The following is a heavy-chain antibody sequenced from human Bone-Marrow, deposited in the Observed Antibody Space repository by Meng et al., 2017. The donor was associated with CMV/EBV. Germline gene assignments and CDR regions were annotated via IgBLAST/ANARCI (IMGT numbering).Heavy chain of an antibody. V-gene: IGHV3-7*03. Sequence: GESLKISCAVSGFTFSNYWMSWVRQAPGKGLEWVANIKQDGSEKYYVHSVKGRFTISRDNAKNSLYLRMNSLRAEDTAVYYCAKDLRYSGSYGYWGQGTRVTVSS. D-gene: IGHD1-26*01. CDR3: AKDLRYSGSYGY. CDR2: IKQDGSEK. CDR1: GFTFSNYW. J-gene: IGHJ4*02.